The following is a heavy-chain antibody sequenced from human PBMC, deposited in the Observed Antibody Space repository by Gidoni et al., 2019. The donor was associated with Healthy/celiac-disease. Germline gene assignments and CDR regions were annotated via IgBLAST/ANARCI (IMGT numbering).Heavy chain of an antibody. Sequence: EVKLVESGGGLFQPRGSLRLSCAASGFTVSSNYMSWVPQAPGKGLEWVSVIYSGGSTYYADSVKGRFTISRDNSKNTLYLQMNSLRAEDTAVYYCARRQRLSGGMDVWGQGTTVTVSS. J-gene: IGHJ6*02. CDR3: ARRQRLSGGMDV. D-gene: IGHD7-27*01. V-gene: IGHV3-53*01. CDR1: GFTVSSNY. CDR2: IYSGGST.